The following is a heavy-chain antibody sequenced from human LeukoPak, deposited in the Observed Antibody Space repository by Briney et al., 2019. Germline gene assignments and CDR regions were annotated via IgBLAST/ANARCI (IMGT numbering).Heavy chain of an antibody. V-gene: IGHV3-30*18. CDR1: GFTFSSFG. CDR3: AKEVGWFNAFDV. CDR2: ISSVGHTN. Sequence: PAGSLRLSCTASGFTFSSFGMHWVRQAPGKGLEWVTAISSVGHTNKSADSVKGRFTISRDNSKNMLYLQMHSLREDDTAVYYCAKEVGWFNAFDVWGQGTMVTVSS. J-gene: IGHJ3*01. D-gene: IGHD3-10*01.